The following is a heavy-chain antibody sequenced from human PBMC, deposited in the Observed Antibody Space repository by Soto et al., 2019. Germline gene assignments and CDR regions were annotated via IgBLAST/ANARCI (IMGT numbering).Heavy chain of an antibody. J-gene: IGHJ4*02. V-gene: IGHV4-59*01. CDR2: IHYSVTT. CDR3: ARYNSYAIDY. CDR1: GTSISSYY. Sequence: PSETLSLTCTVSGTSISSYYWSWIRQPPGKGLEWIANIHYSVTTNYNPSLASRVTLSVDTSKNQFSLKMTSVTAADRAMYFCARYNSYAIDYWGRVTTVTVSS. D-gene: IGHD2-8*01.